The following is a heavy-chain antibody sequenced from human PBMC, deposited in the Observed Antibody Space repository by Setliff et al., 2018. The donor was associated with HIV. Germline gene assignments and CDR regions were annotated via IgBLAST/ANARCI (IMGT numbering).Heavy chain of an antibody. CDR1: GFTFDDYG. V-gene: IGHV3-20*04. CDR2: IDWNGDIR. CDR3: ATEGIAVAGLNWFDP. J-gene: IGHJ5*02. Sequence: PGGSLRLSCAASGFTFDDYGMNWVRQVPGKGLEWVSGIDWNGDIRGYADSVKGRFTISRDDAKYSLYLQMNSLRAEDTAVYYCATEGIAVAGLNWFDPWGQGTLVTVSS. D-gene: IGHD6-19*01.